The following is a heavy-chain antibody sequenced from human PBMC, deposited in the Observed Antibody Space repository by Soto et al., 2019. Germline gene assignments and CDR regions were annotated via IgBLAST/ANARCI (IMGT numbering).Heavy chain of an antibody. Sequence: EVQLLESGGGLVQPGGSLRLSCAASGFTFSSYAMNWVRQAPGKGLEWVSVISGSGGSTYYADSVKGRFTISRDNSKNTLYLQMNSLRAEDTAVYYCARRSSGWYFEYWGQGTRVTVSS. V-gene: IGHV3-23*01. CDR3: ARRSSGWYFEY. J-gene: IGHJ4*02. D-gene: IGHD6-19*01. CDR1: GFTFSSYA. CDR2: ISGSGGST.